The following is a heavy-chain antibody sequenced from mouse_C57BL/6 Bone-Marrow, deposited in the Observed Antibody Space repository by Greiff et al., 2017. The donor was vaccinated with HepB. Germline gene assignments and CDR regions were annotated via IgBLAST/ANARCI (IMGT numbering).Heavy chain of an antibody. CDR2: ISFDGSN. CDR1: GYSFTSGYF. J-gene: IGHJ3*01. D-gene: IGHD2-4*01. CDR3: AVYYDYDGGWFAY. V-gene: IGHV3-6*01. Sequence: LQESGPVPVKPSQSLYLTCSVSGYSFTSGYFWNWIRPFLGNQMEWVGYISFDGSNNYNPTLKNRISITRDTSKNQFFLKLNSVTTEDTATYYCAVYYDYDGGWFAYWGRGTRITVT.